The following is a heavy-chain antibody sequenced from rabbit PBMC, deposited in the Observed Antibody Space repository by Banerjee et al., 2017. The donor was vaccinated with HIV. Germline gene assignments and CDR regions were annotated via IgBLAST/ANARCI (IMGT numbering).Heavy chain of an antibody. CDR3: TREGDL. V-gene: IGHV1S40*01. CDR1: GLDLSRYQW. J-gene: IGHJ6*01. CDR2: IDTANIGTT. Sequence: QSLEESGGDLVQPGASLTLTCTASGLDLSRYQWICWVRQAPGKGLEWIACIDTANIGTTYYASWAKGRFTISKTSSTTVTLQMTSLTAADTATYFCTREGDLWGPGTLVTVS.